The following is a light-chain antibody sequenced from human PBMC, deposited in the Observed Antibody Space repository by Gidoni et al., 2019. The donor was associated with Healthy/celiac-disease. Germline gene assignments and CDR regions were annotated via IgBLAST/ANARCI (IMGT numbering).Light chain of an antibody. J-gene: IGKJ1*01. CDR2: CAS. V-gene: IGKV3-15*01. CDR1: KSVSSN. Sequence: EIVLTQSPATLSVSPGERTNRSCRSSKSVSSNLAWYQQKPGQAPRLLIYCASTRATGIPARFSGSGSGTDFTLTISSLQSEDFAVYYCQQYNNWPRTFXQXTKVXIK. CDR3: QQYNNWPRT.